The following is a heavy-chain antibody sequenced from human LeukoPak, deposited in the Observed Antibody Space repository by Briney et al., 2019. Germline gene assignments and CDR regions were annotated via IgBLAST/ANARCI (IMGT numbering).Heavy chain of an antibody. CDR3: ARDSSFDY. J-gene: IGHJ4*02. CDR2: ISYDGSNK. Sequence: GRSLRLSCAASGFTFSSYAMHWVRQAPGKGLEWVAVISYDGSNKYYADSVKGRFTISRDNSKNTLYLQVNSLRAEDTAVYYCARDSSFDYWGQGTLVTVSS. D-gene: IGHD6-13*01. V-gene: IGHV3-30*04. CDR1: GFTFSSYA.